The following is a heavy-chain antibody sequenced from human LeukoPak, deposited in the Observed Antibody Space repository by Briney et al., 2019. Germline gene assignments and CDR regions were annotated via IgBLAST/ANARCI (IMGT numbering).Heavy chain of an antibody. J-gene: IGHJ4*02. D-gene: IGHD5-12*01. CDR3: ARDSGYSGYSDY. V-gene: IGHV3-11*05. CDR1: GFTFSDYY. CDR2: ISSSSSYT. Sequence: GGSLRLSCAATGFTFSDYYMSWIRQAPGKGLEWVSYISSSSSYTDYADSVKGRFTISRDNAKNSLNLQMNSLRAEDTAVYYCARDSGYSGYSDYWGQGTLVTVSS.